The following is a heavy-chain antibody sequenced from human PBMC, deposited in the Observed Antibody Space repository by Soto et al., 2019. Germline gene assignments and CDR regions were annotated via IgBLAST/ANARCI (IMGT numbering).Heavy chain of an antibody. CDR2: IYYSGST. J-gene: IGHJ6*02. V-gene: IGHV4-61*01. CDR3: AREAGMAAAGTYYYGMDV. CDR1: GGSVSSGSYY. D-gene: IGHD6-13*01. Sequence: PSETLSLTCTVSGGSVSSGSYYWSWIRQPPGKGLEWIGYIYYSGSTNYNPSLKSRVTISVDTSENQFSLKLSSVTAADTAVYYCAREAGMAAAGTYYYGMDVWGQGTTVTVSS.